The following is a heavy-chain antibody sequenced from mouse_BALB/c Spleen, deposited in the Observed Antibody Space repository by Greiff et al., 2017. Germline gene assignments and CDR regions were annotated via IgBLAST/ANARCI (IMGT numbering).Heavy chain of an antibody. D-gene: IGHD2-14*01. V-gene: IGHV5-4*02. CDR3: ARALNRYDDAMDY. Sequence: EVKLVESGGGLVKPGGSLKLSCAASGFTFSDYYMYWVRQTPEKRLEWVATISDGGSYTYYPDSVKGRFTISRDNAKNNLYLQMSSLKSEDTAMYYCARALNRYDDAMDYWGQGTSVTVSS. J-gene: IGHJ4*01. CDR1: GFTFSDYY. CDR2: ISDGGSYT.